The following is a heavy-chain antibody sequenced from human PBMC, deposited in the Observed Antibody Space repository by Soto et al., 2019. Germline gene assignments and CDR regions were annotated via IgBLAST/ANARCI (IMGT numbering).Heavy chain of an antibody. CDR1: GYTFTSYY. J-gene: IGHJ6*02. CDR3: ARAGVVTASYYYYYGMDV. CDR2: INPSGGNT. V-gene: IGHV1-46*01. Sequence: ASVKVSCKASGYTFTSYYMHWVRQAPGQGLEWMGIINPSGGNTNYAQKLQGRVTMTTDTSTSTAYMELSSLRSDDTAVYYCARAGVVTASYYYYYGMDVWGQGTTVTVSS. D-gene: IGHD2-21*02.